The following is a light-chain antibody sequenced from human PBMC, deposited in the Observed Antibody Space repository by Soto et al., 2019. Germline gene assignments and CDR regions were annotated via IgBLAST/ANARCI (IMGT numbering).Light chain of an antibody. V-gene: IGKV1-5*03. CDR2: KAS. J-gene: IGKJ4*01. CDR3: QQYNSYPLT. CDR1: EVISNW. Sequence: DIQMTQSPSTLSASVGDSVTLTCRATEVISNWLAWYQQKPGKAPNLLVYKASTLERGVPSRFRGSGSGTEFTLTISNLQPDDCATYYCQQYNSYPLTFGGGTKVEIK.